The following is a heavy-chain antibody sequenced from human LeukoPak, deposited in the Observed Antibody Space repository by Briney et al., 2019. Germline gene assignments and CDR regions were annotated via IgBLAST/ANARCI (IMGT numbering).Heavy chain of an antibody. CDR1: GFTFSSHW. Sequence: GGSLRLSCAASGFTFSSHWMSWVRQAPGKGLEWVANIKQDGSEKYYVDSVKGRFTISRDNAKNSLYLQMNSLRAEDTAVYYCARAPGYSSSWYLLYYYYYYMDVWGKGTTVTVSS. CDR3: ARAPGYSSSWYLLYYYYYYMDV. V-gene: IGHV3-7*01. CDR2: IKQDGSEK. D-gene: IGHD6-13*01. J-gene: IGHJ6*03.